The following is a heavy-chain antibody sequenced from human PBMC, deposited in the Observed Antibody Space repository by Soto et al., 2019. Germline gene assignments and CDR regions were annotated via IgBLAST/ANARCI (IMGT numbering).Heavy chain of an antibody. V-gene: IGHV3-30-3*01. CDR3: ARDFYGEESAFDI. J-gene: IGHJ3*02. CDR1: GFTFSSYA. CDR2: ISYDGSNK. Sequence: GGSLRLSCAASGFTFSSYAMHWVRQAPGKGLEWVAVISYDGSNKYYADSVKGRFTISRDNSKNTLYLQMNSLRAEDTAVYYCARDFYGEESAFDIWGQGTMVTVSS. D-gene: IGHD4-17*01.